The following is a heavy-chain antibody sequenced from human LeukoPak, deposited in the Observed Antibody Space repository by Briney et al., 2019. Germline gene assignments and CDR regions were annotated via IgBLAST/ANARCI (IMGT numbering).Heavy chain of an antibody. CDR1: GFTFSSYW. D-gene: IGHD1-26*01. V-gene: IGHV3-7*01. Sequence: GGSLRLSCAASGFTFSSYWMAWVRQAPGKGLEWVANIKGDESARHQADSVKGRFTISRDNTRNSLYLQMTNLRGDETAVYYCARDVVGSPDYWGQGTLVTVSS. CDR3: ARDVVGSPDY. CDR2: IKGDESAR. J-gene: IGHJ4*02.